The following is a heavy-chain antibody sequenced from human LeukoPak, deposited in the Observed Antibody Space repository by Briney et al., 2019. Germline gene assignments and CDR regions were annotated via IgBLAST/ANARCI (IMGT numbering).Heavy chain of an antibody. Sequence: GGSLRLSCAASGFTFSDFWMGWVRQAPGKGLEWVANINQGGSESYYVDSVKGRFTISRDNAKKSLFLQMNSLRAEDTAVYYCARGGAARPDYWGQGSLVTVSS. V-gene: IGHV3-7*01. CDR1: GFTFSDFW. D-gene: IGHD6-6*01. CDR3: ARGGAARPDY. CDR2: INQGGSES. J-gene: IGHJ4*02.